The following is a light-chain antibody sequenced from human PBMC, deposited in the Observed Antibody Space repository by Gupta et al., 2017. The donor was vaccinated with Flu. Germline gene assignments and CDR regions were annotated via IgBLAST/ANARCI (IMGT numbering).Light chain of an antibody. Sequence: VTISCSGSSSNIGSNTVDWYQQLPGTDPKLLIYDNNQRPSGVPDRFSGSKSGTSASLAISGLQSEDEADYYCAAWVDSLNGAYVFGTGTKVTVL. J-gene: IGLJ1*01. CDR3: AAWVDSLNGAYV. V-gene: IGLV1-44*01. CDR1: SSNIGSNT. CDR2: DNN.